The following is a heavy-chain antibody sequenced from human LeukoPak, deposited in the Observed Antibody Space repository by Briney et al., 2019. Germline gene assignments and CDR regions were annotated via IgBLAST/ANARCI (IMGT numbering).Heavy chain of an antibody. CDR3: ARVYDSSGHYPIDY. CDR2: MNPNSDNT. Sequence: ASVKVSCKASGYTFTSYDINWVRQATGQGLEWMGWMNPNSDNTGYARKFQGRVTITRNTSINTAYMELSSLRSEDTAVYYCARVYDSSGHYPIDYWGQGTLVTVSS. D-gene: IGHD3-22*01. V-gene: IGHV1-8*01. J-gene: IGHJ4*02. CDR1: GYTFTSYD.